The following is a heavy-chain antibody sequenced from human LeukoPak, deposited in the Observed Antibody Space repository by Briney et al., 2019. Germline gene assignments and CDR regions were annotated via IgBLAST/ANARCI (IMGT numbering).Heavy chain of an antibody. V-gene: IGHV4-59*01. J-gene: IGHJ6*03. CDR2: IHYSGST. CDR1: GGSITNYY. CDR3: ARASITYYYYYYMGV. D-gene: IGHD1-14*01. Sequence: SETLSLTCTVSGGSITNYYWTWIRQPPGKGLEWIGYIHYSGSTNYNPSLKSRVTISVDTSKNQFSPKLSSVTAADTAVYYCARASITYYYYYYMGVWGKGTTVTVSS.